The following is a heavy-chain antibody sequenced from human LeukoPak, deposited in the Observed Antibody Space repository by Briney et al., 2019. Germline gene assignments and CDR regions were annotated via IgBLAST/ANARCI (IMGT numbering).Heavy chain of an antibody. CDR3: AREAAAGTGYFDH. V-gene: IGHV3-53*01. J-gene: IGHJ4*02. CDR2: IYGGGTT. CDR1: GFTVSSNY. D-gene: IGHD6-13*01. Sequence: GGSLRLSCAASGFTVSSNYMSWVRQAPGKGLEWVSVIYGGGTTYYADSVKGRFTISRDNSKNILYLQMNSLRADDTAVYHCAREAAAGTGYFDHWGQGTLVTVSS.